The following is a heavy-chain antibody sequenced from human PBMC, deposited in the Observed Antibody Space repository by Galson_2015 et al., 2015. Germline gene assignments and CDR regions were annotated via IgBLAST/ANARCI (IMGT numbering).Heavy chain of an antibody. D-gene: IGHD3-10*01. J-gene: IGHJ4*02. CDR3: TRHEWVRGVIIDDY. Sequence: SLRLSCAAYGFTFSGSAMHWVRQASGKGLEWVGRIRSNANSYATAYDASVKGRFTISRDDSKNTAYLHMNSLKTEDTAVYYCTRHEWVRGVIIDDYWGQGTLVTVSS. V-gene: IGHV3-73*01. CDR2: IRSNANSYAT. CDR1: GFTFSGSA.